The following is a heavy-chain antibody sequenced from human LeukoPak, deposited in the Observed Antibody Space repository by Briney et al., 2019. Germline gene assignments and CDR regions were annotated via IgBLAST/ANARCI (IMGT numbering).Heavy chain of an antibody. Sequence: PSETLSLTCTVSGGSISSSSYYWGWIRQPPGKGLEWIGSIYYSGSTYYNPSLKSRVTISVDTSKNQFSLKLSSVTAADTAVYYCARDYYYDPAEYYGMDVWGQGTTVTVSS. CDR1: GGSISSSSYY. J-gene: IGHJ6*02. CDR2: IYYSGST. CDR3: ARDYYYDPAEYYGMDV. V-gene: IGHV4-39*07. D-gene: IGHD3-22*01.